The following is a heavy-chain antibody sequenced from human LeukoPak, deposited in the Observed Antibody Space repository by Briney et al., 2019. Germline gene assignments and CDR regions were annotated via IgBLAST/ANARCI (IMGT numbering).Heavy chain of an antibody. D-gene: IGHD3-22*01. J-gene: IGHJ4*02. CDR3: ARGFDYDYYFDY. CDR1: GYSFTSYY. CDR2: TLPSGRRT. V-gene: IGHV1-46*01. Sequence: GASVKVSCKASGYSFTSYYVHWVRQTPGQGFEWMGMTLPSGRRTTYAQKFQGRVTMTSDTPTSTVYMELSSLRSDDTAVYYCARGFDYDYYFDYWGQGTLVTVSS.